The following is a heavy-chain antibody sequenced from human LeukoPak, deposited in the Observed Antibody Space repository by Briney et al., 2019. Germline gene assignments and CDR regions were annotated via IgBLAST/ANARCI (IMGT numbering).Heavy chain of an antibody. J-gene: IGHJ5*02. CDR2: ISAYNGNT. Sequence: ASVKVSCKASGYTFTSYGISWVRQAPGQGLEWMGWISAYNGNTNYAQKLQGRVTMTTDTSTSTAYMELRSLRSDDTAVYYCARDHRPYCSSTSCSNWFDPWGQGTLVTVSS. D-gene: IGHD2-2*01. V-gene: IGHV1-18*01. CDR1: GYTFTSYG. CDR3: ARDHRPYCSSTSCSNWFDP.